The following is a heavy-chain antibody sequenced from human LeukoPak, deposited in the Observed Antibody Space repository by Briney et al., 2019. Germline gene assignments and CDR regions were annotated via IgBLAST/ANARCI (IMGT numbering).Heavy chain of an antibody. CDR2: ICPTGSDS. V-gene: IGHV3-21*01. J-gene: IGHJ4*02. D-gene: IGHD1-14*01. Sequence: PGGPLRLSCTASGLTFSTSGFNWLRHAPGQGLEWFASICPTGSDSYHEHSIKGRFTISRANANNYLYLQMNSLRAEDTAVYYCATETNGRHYDYWGQGTLLTGSS. CDR3: ATETNGRHYDY. CDR1: GLTFSTSG.